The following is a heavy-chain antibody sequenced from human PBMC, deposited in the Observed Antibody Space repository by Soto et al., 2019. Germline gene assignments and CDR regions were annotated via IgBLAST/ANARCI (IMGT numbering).Heavy chain of an antibody. CDR2: IIPIFGTA. J-gene: IGHJ6*02. Sequence: QVQLVQSGAEVKKPGSSVKVSCKASGGTFSSYAISWVRQAPGQGLEWMGGIIPIFGTANYAQKFQGRVTITADEYTSTAYMELSSLRSEDTAVYYCARTDGYYGYCSSTSCYPNYYYYGMDVWGQGTTVTVSS. V-gene: IGHV1-69*01. CDR3: ARTDGYYGYCSSTSCYPNYYYYGMDV. D-gene: IGHD2-2*01. CDR1: GGTFSSYA.